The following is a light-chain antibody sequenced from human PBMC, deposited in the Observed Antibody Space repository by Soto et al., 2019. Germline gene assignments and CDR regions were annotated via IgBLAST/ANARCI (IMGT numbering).Light chain of an antibody. J-gene: IGLJ1*01. CDR3: CSYAGSRTYV. CDR2: EVN. Sequence: QSALTQPASVSGSPGQSITISCTVTSSGVGNYNFVSWFQQHPGKAPKFMIYEVNKRPSGVSTRFSGSKSGNTASLTISGLQADDEADYYCCSYAGSRTYVFGTGTKVTVL. V-gene: IGLV2-23*02. CDR1: SSGVGNYNF.